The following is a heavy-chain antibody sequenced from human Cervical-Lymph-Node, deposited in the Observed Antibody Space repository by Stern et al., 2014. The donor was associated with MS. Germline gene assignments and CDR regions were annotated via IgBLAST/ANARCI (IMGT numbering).Heavy chain of an antibody. V-gene: IGHV5-51*01. CDR3: ARHRIRGLQYPERADY. Sequence: EVQLVESGAEVKEPGESLKISCKGSGYTFSVYWIAWVRQIPGKGLEWMGIIYPGDSDTRYSPSFQGQVTISADMSINTAYLQWSSLKASDSAIYYCARHRIRGLQYPERADYWGQGTLVTVSS. CDR2: IYPGDSDT. D-gene: IGHD3-10*01. CDR1: GYTFSVYW. J-gene: IGHJ4*02.